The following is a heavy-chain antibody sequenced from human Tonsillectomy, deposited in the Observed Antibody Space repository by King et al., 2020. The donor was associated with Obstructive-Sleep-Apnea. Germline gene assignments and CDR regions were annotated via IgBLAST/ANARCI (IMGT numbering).Heavy chain of an antibody. CDR2: IKKTGDGGTP. CDR1: GFTVSNAG. CDR3: TRDYDLLTGYYYGAFDI. D-gene: IGHD3-9*01. J-gene: IGHJ3*02. V-gene: IGHV3-15*01. Sequence: VQLVESGGGLVKPGGSLRLSCAASGFTVSNAGMSWVRQSPGKGLGWVGRIKKTGDGGTPDYAAPVKGRFTISRDYSKNTLYLQMNSRKTEDTAVYYCTRDYDLLTGYYYGAFDIWGQGTMVTVSS.